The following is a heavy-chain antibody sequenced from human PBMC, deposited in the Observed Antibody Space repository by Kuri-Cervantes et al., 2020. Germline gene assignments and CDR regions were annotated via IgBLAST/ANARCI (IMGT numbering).Heavy chain of an antibody. CDR1: GGSISSGSYY. D-gene: IGHD5-12*01. CDR2: IYTSGST. J-gene: IGHJ5*02. V-gene: IGHV4-61*02. Sequence: SETLSLTCTVSGGSISSGSYYWSWIRQPAGKGLEWIGRIYTSGSTNYNPSLKSRVTISVDTSKNQFSLKLSSVTAADTAIYYCARGLREYSAYEMVSWGQGTLVTVSS. CDR3: ARGLREYSAYEMVS.